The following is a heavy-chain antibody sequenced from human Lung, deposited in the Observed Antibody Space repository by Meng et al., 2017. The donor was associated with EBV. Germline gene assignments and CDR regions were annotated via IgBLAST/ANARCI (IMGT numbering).Heavy chain of an antibody. CDR2: IYDSGST. CDR3: ARTLYYYMDY. CDR1: SGSIRNQY. V-gene: IGHV4-59*11. D-gene: IGHD2/OR15-2a*01. Sequence: VQLQESGPGLVRPSETLFLTCTVSSGSIRNQYWSGIRQPPGKALEWIGYIYDSGSTTYNPSLKSRLTISSDTSKNLVSLRLTSVTAADTAVYYCARTLYYYMDYWGPGTLVTVSS. J-gene: IGHJ4*02.